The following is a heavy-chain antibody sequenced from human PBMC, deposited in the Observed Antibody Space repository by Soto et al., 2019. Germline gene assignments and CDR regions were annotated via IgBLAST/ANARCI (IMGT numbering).Heavy chain of an antibody. CDR2: IIPKLGSA. D-gene: IGHD5-12*01. CDR3: ARGVGGYNFGAVY. Sequence: QVQLVQSGAEVKKPGSSVPVSCKTSGGGNLRDFRTTWVRQAPGQGLEWMGGIIPKLGSANYAQNSQGRVTITADESTSTVYRELRSLRSEDTAVYYCARGVGGYNFGAVYWGQGTPVTVSS. J-gene: IGHJ4*02. CDR1: GGGNLRDFR. V-gene: IGHV1-69*01.